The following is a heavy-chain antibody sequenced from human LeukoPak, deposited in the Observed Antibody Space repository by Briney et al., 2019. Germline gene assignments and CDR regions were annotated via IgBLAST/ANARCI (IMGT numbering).Heavy chain of an antibody. J-gene: IGHJ4*02. CDR3: SVTMIVVLTRAFDY. Sequence: ASVKVSCKVSGYTLTELSMHWVRQAPGKGLEWMGGFDPEDGETIYAQKFQGRVTMTEDTSTDTAYMELSSLRSEDTAVYYCSVTMIVVLTRAFDYWGQGTLVTVSS. CDR2: FDPEDGET. D-gene: IGHD3-22*01. CDR1: GYTLTELS. V-gene: IGHV1-24*01.